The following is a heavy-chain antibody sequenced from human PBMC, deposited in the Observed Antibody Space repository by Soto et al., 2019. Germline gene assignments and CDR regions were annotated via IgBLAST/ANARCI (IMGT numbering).Heavy chain of an antibody. CDR2: ISGSGGST. J-gene: IGHJ6*02. CDR1: GFTFSSYA. Sequence: GGSLRLSCAASGFTFSSYAMSWVRQAPGKGLEWVSAISGSGGSTYYADSVKGRFTISRDNSKNTLYLQMNSLRAEDTALYYCARDLISNYHYYGMDVWGQGTTVTVSS. CDR3: ARDLISNYHYYGMDV. V-gene: IGHV3-23*01.